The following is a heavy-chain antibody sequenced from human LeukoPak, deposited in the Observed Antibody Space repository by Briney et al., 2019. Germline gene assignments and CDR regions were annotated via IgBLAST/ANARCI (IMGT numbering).Heavy chain of an antibody. J-gene: IGHJ4*02. V-gene: IGHV1-46*01. D-gene: IGHD5-12*01. Sequence: ASVKVSCKASGYTFTSYYMHWVRQAPGQGLEWMGIINPSGGSTSYAQKFQGRVTMTRDTSTSTVYMELSSLRSEDTAVYYCAGDTTYSGYDSSAQFWGQGTLVTVSS. CDR3: AGDTTYSGYDSSAQF. CDR2: INPSGGST. CDR1: GYTFTSYY.